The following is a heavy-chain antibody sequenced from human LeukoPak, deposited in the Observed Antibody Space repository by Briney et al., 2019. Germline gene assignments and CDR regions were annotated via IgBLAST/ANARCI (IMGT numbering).Heavy chain of an antibody. J-gene: IGHJ5*02. D-gene: IGHD6-6*01. Sequence: SETLSLTCTVSGGSISSYCWSWIRQPAGKGLEWIGRIYTSGGTNYNTSLKSRVTMSVDTSKNQFSLKLSSVTAADTAVYYCARDPGLSSSSKRGWFDPWGQGTLVTVSS. CDR3: ARDPGLSSSSKRGWFDP. V-gene: IGHV4-4*07. CDR1: GGSISSYC. CDR2: IYTSGGT.